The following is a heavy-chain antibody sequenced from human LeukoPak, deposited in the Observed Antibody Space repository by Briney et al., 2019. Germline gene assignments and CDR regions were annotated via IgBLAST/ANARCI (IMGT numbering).Heavy chain of an antibody. CDR3: AKVLTTVTTRSHFDL. V-gene: IGHV3-11*01. Sequence: GGSLRLSSAASGFTFSDYYMSCIRQAPGKGLEWVSYISSSGSTIYYADPVKGRFTISRDNAKNSLYLQMNSLRAEDTALYYCAKVLTTVTTRSHFDLLGRGTLVTVSS. D-gene: IGHD4-17*01. CDR2: ISSSGSTI. CDR1: GFTFSDYY. J-gene: IGHJ2*01.